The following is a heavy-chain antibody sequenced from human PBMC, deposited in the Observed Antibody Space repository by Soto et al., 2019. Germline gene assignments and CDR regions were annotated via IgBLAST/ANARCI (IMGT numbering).Heavy chain of an antibody. CDR1: GYTFTSYY. CDR3: AAGVNAFDI. V-gene: IGHV1-58*02. D-gene: IGHD3-10*01. CDR2: IDAGSGNT. J-gene: IGHJ3*02. Sequence: SVKVSCTASGYTFTSYYMHWVRQARGQRLEWIGMIDAGSGNTNYAQKFQERVTITRDMSTSTAYMELSSLRSEDTAVYYCAAGVNAFDIWGQGTMVTVSS.